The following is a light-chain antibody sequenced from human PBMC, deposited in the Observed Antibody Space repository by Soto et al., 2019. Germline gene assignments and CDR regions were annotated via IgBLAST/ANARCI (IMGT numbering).Light chain of an antibody. V-gene: IGLV2-14*01. CDR1: SSDVGSYDY. CDR3: SSYTSASTLLYL. CDR2: GVT. Sequence: QSALIQPPSVSGSPGQSVTISCTGTSSDVGSYDYVSWYQQHPGIAPKLLIYGVTNRPSGVSTRFSGSKSGNTASLTISGLQAEDEADYHCSSYTSASTLLYLFGTGTKLTV. J-gene: IGLJ1*01.